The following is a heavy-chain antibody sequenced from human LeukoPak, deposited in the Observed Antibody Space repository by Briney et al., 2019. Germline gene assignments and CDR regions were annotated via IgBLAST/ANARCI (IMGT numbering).Heavy chain of an antibody. CDR3: AKDGAVAGYYYYYYMDV. CDR2: IGGSGGST. CDR1: GFTFSSYA. D-gene: IGHD6-19*01. V-gene: IGHV3-23*01. J-gene: IGHJ6*03. Sequence: GGSLRLSCAASGFTFSSYAMSWVRQAPGKGLEWVSAIGGSGGSTYYADSVKGRFTISRDNSKNTLYLQMNSLRAEDTAVYYCAKDGAVAGYYYYYYMDVWGKGTTVTVSS.